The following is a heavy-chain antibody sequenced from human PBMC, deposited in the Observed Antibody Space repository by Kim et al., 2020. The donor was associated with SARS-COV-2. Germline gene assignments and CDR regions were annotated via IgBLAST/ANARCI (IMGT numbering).Heavy chain of an antibody. J-gene: IGHJ6*01. Sequence: SVKVSCKASGGTFSSYAISWVRQAPGQGLEWMGRIIPNLDIANHAQKFQGRVTMTTDKSTSTAYMELSSLRSEDTAVYYCARVPSEPAGGCYHPFGMAV. CDR2: IIPNLDIA. CDR3: ARVPSEPAGGCYHPFGMAV. CDR1: GGTFSSYA. V-gene: IGHV1-69*04. D-gene: IGHD1-26*01.